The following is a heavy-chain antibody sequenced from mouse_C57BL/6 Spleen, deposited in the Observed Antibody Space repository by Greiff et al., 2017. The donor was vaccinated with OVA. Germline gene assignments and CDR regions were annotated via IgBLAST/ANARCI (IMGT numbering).Heavy chain of an antibody. CDR1: GFTFSNYW. D-gene: IGHD4-1*01. Sequence: EVKLVESGGGLVQPGGSMKLSCVASGFTFSNYWMNWVRQSPEKGLEWVAQIRLKSDNYATHYAESVKGRFTISRDDSKSSVYLQINNLRAEDTGIYYCTRWGEAWFAYWGQGTLVTVSA. V-gene: IGHV6-3*01. CDR3: TRWGEAWFAY. J-gene: IGHJ3*01. CDR2: IRLKSDNYAT.